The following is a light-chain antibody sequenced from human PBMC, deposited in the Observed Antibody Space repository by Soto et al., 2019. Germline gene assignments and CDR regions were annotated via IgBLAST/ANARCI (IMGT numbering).Light chain of an antibody. CDR1: QSVTNSY. CDR2: GAP. V-gene: IGKV3-20*01. J-gene: IGKJ5*01. Sequence: EIVLTQSPDTLSLSPGEGATLSCRASQSVTNSYLAWYQQKPGQAPRLLIYGAPSRATGIPDRFSGSGSETDFTLTISRLEPEDFAVYYCQQYNNWPTFGQGTRLEI. CDR3: QQYNNWPT.